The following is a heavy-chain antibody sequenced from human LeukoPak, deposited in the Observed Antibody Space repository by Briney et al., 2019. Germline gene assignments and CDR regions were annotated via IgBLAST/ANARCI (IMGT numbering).Heavy chain of an antibody. D-gene: IGHD6-6*01. CDR1: GGTFSSYA. Sequence: ASVKVSCKASGGTFSSYAISWVRQAPGQGLEWMGGIIPIFGTANYAQKFQGRATITTDESTSTAYMELSSLRSEDTAVYYCARGRSIAARPEYYFDYWGQGTLVTVSS. J-gene: IGHJ4*02. V-gene: IGHV1-69*05. CDR3: ARGRSIAARPEYYFDY. CDR2: IIPIFGTA.